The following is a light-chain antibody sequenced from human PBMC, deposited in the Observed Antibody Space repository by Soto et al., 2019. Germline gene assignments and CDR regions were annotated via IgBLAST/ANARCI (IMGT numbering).Light chain of an antibody. CDR2: GAS. CDR1: QSVSNNY. V-gene: IGKV3-20*01. Sequence: EIVLTQSPGTLSLSPGERATLSCRASQSVSNNYLAWYQQKPGQAPRLLIYGASNRATGIPDRFSGSGSGTYFTLAISRRETEDFAVYYCKQNGIAGTCGQGTEVEIK. CDR3: KQNGIAGT. J-gene: IGKJ1*01.